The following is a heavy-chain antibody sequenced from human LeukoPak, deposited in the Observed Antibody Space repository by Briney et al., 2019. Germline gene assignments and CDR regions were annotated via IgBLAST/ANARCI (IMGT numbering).Heavy chain of an antibody. Sequence: ASVTVSCKASGYTFTTYDINWVRQATGQGLEWMGWMNPNSGNTGYAQKFQGRVTMTRNTSISTAYMELSSLRSEDTAVYYCARVVGTTLRALGYWGQGTLVTVSS. V-gene: IGHV1-8*01. CDR1: GYTFTTYD. CDR3: ARVVGTTLRALGY. CDR2: MNPNSGNT. D-gene: IGHD1-14*01. J-gene: IGHJ4*02.